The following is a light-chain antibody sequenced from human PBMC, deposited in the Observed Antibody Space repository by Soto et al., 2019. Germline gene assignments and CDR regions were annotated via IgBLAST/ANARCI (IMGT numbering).Light chain of an antibody. V-gene: IGKV3-20*01. CDR2: GAS. CDR3: QQYGSSPSALT. Sequence: EIVLTQSPGILSLSPGERATLSCRASQSVSSSFLDWYQQKPGQAPRLLIYGASGRATGIPDRFSGSGSGTDFTLTISRLEPEDFAVYYCQQYGSSPSALTFGGGTKVEIK. J-gene: IGKJ4*01. CDR1: QSVSSSF.